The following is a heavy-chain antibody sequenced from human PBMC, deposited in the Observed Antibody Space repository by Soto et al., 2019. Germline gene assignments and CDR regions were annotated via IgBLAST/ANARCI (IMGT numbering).Heavy chain of an antibody. V-gene: IGHV3-23*01. CDR2: MSCCGGST. Sequence: EVQLLESGGGVVQPGGSLRLSCEASGFNFKKFAMGWVRQAPGEGLEWVSGMSCCGGSTFYADSVKGRFSLARDDSKNTLSLQLNSLRVEDTAHYYCAKADGEQWLIPHLDNWGQGTLVTVS. CDR1: GFNFKKFA. CDR3: AKADGEQWLIPHLDN. J-gene: IGHJ4*02. D-gene: IGHD6-19*01.